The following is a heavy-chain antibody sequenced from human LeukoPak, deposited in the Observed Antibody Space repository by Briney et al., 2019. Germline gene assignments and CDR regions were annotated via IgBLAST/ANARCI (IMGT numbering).Heavy chain of an antibody. Sequence: GESLKISCKGSGYSFTNYWIGWVRQMPGKGLEWMGIIYPADSDTRYSPSFEGQVTISADKSINTAYLQWSSLKASDTAMYYCARHEGYYYDSSGYPHYYFIYWGQGTLVTVSS. V-gene: IGHV5-51*01. D-gene: IGHD3-22*01. CDR3: ARHEGYYYDSSGYPHYYFIY. CDR1: GYSFTNYW. J-gene: IGHJ4*02. CDR2: IYPADSDT.